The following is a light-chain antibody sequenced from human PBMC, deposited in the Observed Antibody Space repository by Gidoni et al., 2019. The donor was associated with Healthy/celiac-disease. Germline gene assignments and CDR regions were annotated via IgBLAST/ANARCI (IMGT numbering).Light chain of an antibody. J-gene: IGKJ4*01. V-gene: IGKV3-15*01. CDR2: GAS. CDR1: QSVSSN. CDR3: QQYNNWPPLT. Sequence: EIVMTQSPATLSVSPGERATLSCRASQSVSSNLAWYQQQPGQAPGLLIYGASTRATGIPARFSGSGSGTEFTLTISSLQSEDFAVYYCQQYNNWPPLTFGGGTKVEIK.